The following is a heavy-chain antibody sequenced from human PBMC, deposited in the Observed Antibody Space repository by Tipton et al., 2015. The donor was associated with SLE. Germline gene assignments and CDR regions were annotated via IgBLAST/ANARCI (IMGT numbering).Heavy chain of an antibody. CDR1: GFTFSSYW. Sequence: LRLSCAASGFTFSSYWMSWVRQAPGKGLEWIGEINHSGSTNYNPSLKSRVTISVDTSKNQFSLKLSSVTAADTAVYYCAGPWGVVSRRYFDLWGRGTLVTVSS. J-gene: IGHJ2*01. D-gene: IGHD3-3*01. CDR2: INHSGST. V-gene: IGHV4-34*08. CDR3: AGPWGVVSRRYFDL.